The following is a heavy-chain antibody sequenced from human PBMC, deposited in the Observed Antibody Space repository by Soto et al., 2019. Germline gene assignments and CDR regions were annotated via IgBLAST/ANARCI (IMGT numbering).Heavy chain of an antibody. CDR3: AKLGASVRRPPYSCHGMAV. CDR2: INAGNGNT. Sequence: QVQLVQSGAEVKKPGASVKVSCKASGYTFTSYAMHWVRQAPGQRLEWMGWINAGNGNTKYSQKFQGRVTITRDTSASTAYMELSRLRSEDTPAYHCAKLGASVRRPPYSCHGMAVWGQGTTVTVSS. D-gene: IGHD3-10*01. CDR1: GYTFTSYA. J-gene: IGHJ6*02. V-gene: IGHV1-3*01.